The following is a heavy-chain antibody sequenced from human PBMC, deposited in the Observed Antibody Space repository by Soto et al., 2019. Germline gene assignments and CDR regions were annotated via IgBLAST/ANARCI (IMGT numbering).Heavy chain of an antibody. V-gene: IGHV3-21*01. CDR1: GFTFSSYS. J-gene: IGHJ4*02. Sequence: GGSLRLSCAASGFTFSSYSMNWVRQAPGKGLEWVSSISSSSSYIYYADSVKGRFTISRDNAKNSLYLQMNSLRAEDTAVYYCARQSEAAGYFDYWGQGTLVTVSS. D-gene: IGHD6-25*01. CDR2: ISSSSSYI. CDR3: ARQSEAAGYFDY.